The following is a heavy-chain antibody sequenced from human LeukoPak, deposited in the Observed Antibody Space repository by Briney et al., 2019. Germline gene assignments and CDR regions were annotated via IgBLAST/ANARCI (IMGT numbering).Heavy chain of an antibody. V-gene: IGHV1-69*13. CDR2: IIPIFGTA. Sequence: SVTVSCKASGGTFSSYAISWVRQAPGQGLEWMGGIIPIFGTANYAQKFQGRVTITADESTSTAYMELSSLRSEDTAVYYCARDQYYYDSSGYYDAFDIWGQGTMVTVSS. CDR3: ARDQYYYDSSGYYDAFDI. D-gene: IGHD3-22*01. CDR1: GGTFSSYA. J-gene: IGHJ3*02.